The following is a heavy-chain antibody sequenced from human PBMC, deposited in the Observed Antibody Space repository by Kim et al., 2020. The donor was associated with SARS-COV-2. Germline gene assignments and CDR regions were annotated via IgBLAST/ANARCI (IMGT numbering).Heavy chain of an antibody. V-gene: IGHV3-30*15. D-gene: IGHD3-10*01. J-gene: IGHJ6*02. Sequence: DSVKGRFTISRDNSRDTLYLQMSNLRSEDTAVYYCARPSNFGAGRGGLDVWGQGTTVIVS. CDR3: ARPSNFGAGRGGLDV.